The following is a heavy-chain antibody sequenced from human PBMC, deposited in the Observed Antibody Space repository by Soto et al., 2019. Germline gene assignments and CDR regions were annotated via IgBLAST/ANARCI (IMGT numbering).Heavy chain of an antibody. CDR2: ISGTGHST. CDR1: GFTFSDYY. J-gene: IGHJ5*02. CDR3: AKDLYGARFDP. D-gene: IGHD3-10*01. V-gene: IGHV3-23*01. Sequence: GGSLRLSCAASGFTFSDYYMSWIRQAPGKGLEWVSAISGTGHSTYYADSVKGRFTISRDSSKNTLYLQMNSLRPDDTAVYYCAKDLYGARFDPWGQGTLVTVSS.